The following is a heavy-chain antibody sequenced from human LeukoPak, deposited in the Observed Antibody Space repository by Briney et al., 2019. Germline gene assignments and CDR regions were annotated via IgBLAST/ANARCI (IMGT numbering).Heavy chain of an antibody. J-gene: IGHJ3*02. Sequence: GGSLRLSCAASGFTFSSYWMSWVRQAPGKGLEGVANIKQDGSEKYYVDSVKGRFTISRDNSKNTLYQQMNSLRPEDKAVYYCASWDPQLGDAFDIWGQGTMVTVSS. V-gene: IGHV3-7*01. D-gene: IGHD3-16*01. CDR2: IKQDGSEK. CDR3: ASWDPQLGDAFDI. CDR1: GFTFSSYW.